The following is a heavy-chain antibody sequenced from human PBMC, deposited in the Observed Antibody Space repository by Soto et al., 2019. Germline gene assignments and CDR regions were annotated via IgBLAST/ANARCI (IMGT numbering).Heavy chain of an antibody. Sequence: SETLSFTCTVSGGSFSGYFWTWIRQPPGKGLEWLAEINHSGITNYNPSVESRVSMSVDTSKNQFSLRLYSVTAADTAVYYCVRGPYNYNSRYFDYWGQGTLVTVSS. J-gene: IGHJ4*02. CDR2: INHSGIT. V-gene: IGHV4-34*01. CDR1: GGSFSGYF. D-gene: IGHD1-1*01. CDR3: VRGPYNYNSRYFDY.